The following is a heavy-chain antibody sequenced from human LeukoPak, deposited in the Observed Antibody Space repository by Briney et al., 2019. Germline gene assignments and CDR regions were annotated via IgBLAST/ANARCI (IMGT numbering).Heavy chain of an antibody. V-gene: IGHV4-59*08. D-gene: IGHD3-22*01. CDR2: IYYSGST. J-gene: IGHJ5*02. CDR3: ARRMYYYDSSGYGGYWLDP. CDR1: GGSISSYY. Sequence: SETPSLTCTVSGGSISSYYWSWIRQPPGKGLEWIGYIYYSGSTNYNPSLKSRVTISVDTSKNQFSLKLSSVTAADTAVYYCARRMYYYDSSGYGGYWLDPWGQGTLVTVSS.